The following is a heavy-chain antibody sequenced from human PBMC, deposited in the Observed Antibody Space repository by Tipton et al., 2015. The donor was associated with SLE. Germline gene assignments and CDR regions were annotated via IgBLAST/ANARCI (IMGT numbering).Heavy chain of an antibody. CDR1: GGSISSYY. CDR2: IYSGGST. CDR3: AKGVSEGFSGCYFDY. V-gene: IGHV3-53*04. J-gene: IGHJ4*02. D-gene: IGHD5-12*01. Sequence: LSLTCTVSGGSISSYYWSWIRQPPGKGLEWVSVIYSGGSTYYADSVKGRFTISRHNSKDTLYLQMNSLRAEDTAIYYCAKGVSEGFSGCYFDYWGQGTLVTVSS.